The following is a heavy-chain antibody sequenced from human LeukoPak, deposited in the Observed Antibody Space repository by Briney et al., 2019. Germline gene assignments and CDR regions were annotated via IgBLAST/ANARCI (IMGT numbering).Heavy chain of an antibody. J-gene: IGHJ4*02. D-gene: IGHD3-16*01. V-gene: IGHV3-33*01. CDR2: IWYDGSKK. CDR1: GFTFTSWG. Sequence: PGGSLRLSCATSGFTFTSWGMHWVRQAPDKGLEWVAVIWYDGSKKYYADSVKGRFTISRDISKNTLYLQMDSLRGDDTAMYYCVRDGAAGSDYWGQGSLVTVSS. CDR3: VRDGAAGSDY.